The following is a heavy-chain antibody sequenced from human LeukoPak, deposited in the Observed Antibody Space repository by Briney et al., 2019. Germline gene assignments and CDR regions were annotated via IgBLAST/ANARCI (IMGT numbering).Heavy chain of an antibody. CDR3: ARGCGGDSYLGAFDI. V-gene: IGHV4-59*13. CDR2: VYYSGTT. Sequence: SETLSLTCSVSGGSIHTYYWTWIRQPPGKGLEWIGNVYYSGTTYYNPSLKSRLTISVDTSKNQFSLKLNSVTAADTAVYFCARGCGGDSYLGAFDIWGQGTVVTVSS. J-gene: IGHJ3*02. CDR1: GGSIHTYY. D-gene: IGHD2-21*02.